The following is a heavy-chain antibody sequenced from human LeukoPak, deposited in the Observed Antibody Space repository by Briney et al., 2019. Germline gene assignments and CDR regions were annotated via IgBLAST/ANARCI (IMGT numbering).Heavy chain of an antibody. CDR2: IYYSGST. D-gene: IGHD6-19*01. V-gene: IGHV4-59*01. CDR3: AREASVAGNNWFDP. Sequence: SETLSLTCTVSGGSISSYYWSWIRQPPGKGLEWIGYIYYSGSTNYNPSLKSRVTISVTSKNQFSLKLSSVTAADTAVYFCAREASVAGNNWFDPWGRGALVTVSS. CDR1: GGSISSYY. J-gene: IGHJ5*02.